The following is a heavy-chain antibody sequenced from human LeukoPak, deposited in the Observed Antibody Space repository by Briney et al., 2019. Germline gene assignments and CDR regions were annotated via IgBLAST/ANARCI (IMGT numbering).Heavy chain of an antibody. CDR3: ARGGKSSTSCYTPCYYYYMDV. Sequence: SVKVSCKASGGTFSSYAISWVRQAPGQGLEWMGGIIPIFGTANYAQKFQGRVTITTDESTSTAYMELSSLRSEDTAVYYCARGGKSSTSCYTPCYYYYMDVWGKGTTVTVSS. D-gene: IGHD2-2*02. V-gene: IGHV1-69*05. J-gene: IGHJ6*03. CDR1: GGTFSSYA. CDR2: IIPIFGTA.